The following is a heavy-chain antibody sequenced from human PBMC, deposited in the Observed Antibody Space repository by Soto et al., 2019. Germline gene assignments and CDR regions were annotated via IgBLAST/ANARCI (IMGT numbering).Heavy chain of an antibody. V-gene: IGHV3-30-3*01. CDR1: GFTFSSYA. J-gene: IGHJ6*02. CDR2: ISWDGRNK. CDR3: ARDWGFYGSGSYYKENYYYYGMDV. D-gene: IGHD3-10*01. Sequence: QVQLVESGGGVVQPGRSLRLSCAASGFTFSSYAMHWVRQAPGKGLEWVAVISWDGRNKYYADSVKGRFTISRDNSKNTLYLQLNSLRAEDTAVYYCARDWGFYGSGSYYKENYYYYGMDVWGQGTTVTVSS.